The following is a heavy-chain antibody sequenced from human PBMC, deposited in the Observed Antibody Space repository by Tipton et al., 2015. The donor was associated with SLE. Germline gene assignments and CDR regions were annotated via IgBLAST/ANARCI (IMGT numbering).Heavy chain of an antibody. V-gene: IGHV4-39*07. CDR3: ARVDSLYYYMDV. CDR1: GGSISSSSYY. Sequence: TLSLTCTVSGGSISSSSYYWGWIRQPPGKGLEWIGEINHSGSTNYNPSLKSRVTISIDTSKNQFSLKLSSVTAADTAVYYCARVDSLYYYMDVWGKGTTVTVSS. D-gene: IGHD2-2*03. J-gene: IGHJ6*03. CDR2: INHSGST.